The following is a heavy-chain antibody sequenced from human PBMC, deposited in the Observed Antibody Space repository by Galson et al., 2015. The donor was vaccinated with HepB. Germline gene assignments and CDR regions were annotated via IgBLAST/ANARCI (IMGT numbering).Heavy chain of an antibody. CDR1: GYTFTSYG. V-gene: IGHV1-18*01. D-gene: IGHD3-9*01. CDR3: ARDSDYDILTGYPYTTSDAFDI. J-gene: IGHJ3*02. Sequence: SVKVSCKASGYTFTSYGISWVRQAPGQGLEWMGWISAYNGNTNYAQKLQGRVTMTTDTSTSTAYMELRSLRSDDTAVYYCARDSDYDILTGYPYTTSDAFDIWGQGTMVTVSS. CDR2: ISAYNGNT.